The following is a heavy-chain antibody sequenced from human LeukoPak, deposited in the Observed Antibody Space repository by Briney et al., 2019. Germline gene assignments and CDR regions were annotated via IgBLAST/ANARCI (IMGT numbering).Heavy chain of an antibody. CDR3: STGSGHAFDI. V-gene: IGHV3-74*01. CDR2: INTDGSST. J-gene: IGHJ3*02. D-gene: IGHD3-10*01. Sequence: GGSLRLSCAASGFTFSSYWMHWVRQVPGKGLVWVSRINTDGSSTSYADSVKGRFTISRDNAKNTLYVQMNSLRAEDTAVYYCSTGSGHAFDIWGRGTMVTVSS. CDR1: GFTFSSYW.